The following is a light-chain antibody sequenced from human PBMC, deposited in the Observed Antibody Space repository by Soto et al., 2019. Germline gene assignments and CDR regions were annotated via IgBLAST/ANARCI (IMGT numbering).Light chain of an antibody. CDR2: DAS. CDR3: QHRGGT. V-gene: IGKV3-11*01. CDR1: QSVSSY. J-gene: IGKJ4*01. Sequence: IVLTQSPATRSLSPGERATLSSRASQSVSSYLAWYQQKPGHAPSLLIYDASNRATGIPARFSASGAVTNLTLNISSVEAEDFAVYYCQHRGGTFGGGNTVEFK.